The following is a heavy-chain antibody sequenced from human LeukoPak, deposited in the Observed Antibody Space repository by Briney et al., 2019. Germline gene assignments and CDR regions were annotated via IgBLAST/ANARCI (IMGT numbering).Heavy chain of an antibody. CDR3: ARAPITSPFYFDY. D-gene: IGHD2-2*01. V-gene: IGHV3-20*04. J-gene: IGHJ4*02. CDR1: GFAFDEHG. CDR2: INWSGGGT. Sequence: GGSLRLSCTASGFAFDEHGMSWVRQVPGKGLEWVSGINWSGGGTGYADPLRGRFTISRDNAKNSLYLQMDSLRAEDTALYYCARAPITSPFYFDYWGQGTLVTVSS.